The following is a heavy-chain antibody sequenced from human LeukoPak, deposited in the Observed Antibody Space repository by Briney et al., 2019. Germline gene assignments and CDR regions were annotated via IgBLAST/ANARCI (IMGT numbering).Heavy chain of an antibody. D-gene: IGHD6-13*01. Sequence: PSETLSLTCAVSGGSISSGGYSWSWIRQPPGKGLEWIGYIYYSGSTYYNPSLKSRVTISVDTSKNQFSLKLSSVTAADTAVYYCARQEQQLIYNWFDPWGQGTLVTVSS. J-gene: IGHJ5*02. V-gene: IGHV4-30-4*07. CDR1: GGSISSGGYS. CDR2: IYYSGST. CDR3: ARQEQQLIYNWFDP.